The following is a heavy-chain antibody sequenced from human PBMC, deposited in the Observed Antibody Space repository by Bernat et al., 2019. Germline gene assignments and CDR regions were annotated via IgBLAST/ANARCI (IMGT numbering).Heavy chain of an antibody. V-gene: IGHV3-64D*06. J-gene: IGHJ4*02. CDR2: IGQNGNGP. CDR3: VKDLHTDVDY. D-gene: IGHD5-18*01. CDR1: GFTFSSYS. Sequence: ELQLVESGVGWVQPGGSLRLSCSDFGFTFSSYSMYWVGQAPGMGLEYVSGIGQNGNGPHYVDSVKDRFTISRDNSKDTLYLQMSSLRVEETAVYYCVKDLHTDVDYWGQGIVVTVSS.